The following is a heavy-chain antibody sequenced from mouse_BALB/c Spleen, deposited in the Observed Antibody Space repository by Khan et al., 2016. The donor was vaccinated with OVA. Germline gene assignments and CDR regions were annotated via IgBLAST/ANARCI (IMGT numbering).Heavy chain of an antibody. CDR3: ARSEYGNPLAY. J-gene: IGHJ3*01. CDR2: INPSNGGA. D-gene: IGHD2-1*01. Sequence: QVQLQQPGAELVKPGASVKISCKASGYTFTSYYMYWVKQRPGKGLEWLGGINPSNGGAHFNEKIKNKATLTVDKSSSTAYMQLSSLTSEDSAVYYCARSEYGNPLAYWGQGTLVTVSA. CDR1: GYTFTSYY. V-gene: IGHV1S81*02.